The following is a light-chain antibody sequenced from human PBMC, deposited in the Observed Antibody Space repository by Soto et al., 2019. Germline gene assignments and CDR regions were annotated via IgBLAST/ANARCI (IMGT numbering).Light chain of an antibody. CDR1: SRDVGGYNY. CDR3: SSYISRSGFVV. J-gene: IGLJ2*01. CDR2: EVS. Sequence: QSALTQPASVSGSPGQSITISCTGTSRDVGGYNYVSWHQQHPGKAPKVIITEVSNRASGISDRFSASKSGNTASLTISGLQAEDEADYYCSSYISRSGFVVFGGGTQLTVL. V-gene: IGLV2-14*01.